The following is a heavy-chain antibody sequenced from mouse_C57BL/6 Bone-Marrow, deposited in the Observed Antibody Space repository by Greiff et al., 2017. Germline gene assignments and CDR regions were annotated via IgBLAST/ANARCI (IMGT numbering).Heavy chain of an antibody. CDR3: TTNTGTNY. CDR1: GFNIKDYY. V-gene: IGHV14-1*01. CDR2: IDPEAGDT. Sequence: VQLQQSGAELVRPGDSVKLSCTASGFNIKDYYMHWVKQSPEQGLGWIGRIDPEAGDTEYAPKFQGMATMTADTTSNKADLQLSSLTSEDTAVYYCTTNTGTNYGGQGTTLTVSS. J-gene: IGHJ2*01. D-gene: IGHD4-1*01.